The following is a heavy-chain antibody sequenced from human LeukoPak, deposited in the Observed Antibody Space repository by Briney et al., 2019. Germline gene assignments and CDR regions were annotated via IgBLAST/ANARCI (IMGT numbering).Heavy chain of an antibody. CDR2: ISSSSSTI. D-gene: IGHD4-17*01. CDR1: GFTFSSYS. Sequence: GGSLRLSCAASGFTFSSYSMNWVRQAPGKGLEWVSYISSSSSTIYYADSVKGRFTISRDNAKNSLYLQMNSLRAEDTAVYYCARSPGRVALATVTTKNWYFDLWGRGALVTVSS. J-gene: IGHJ2*01. CDR3: ARSPGRVALATVTTKNWYFDL. V-gene: IGHV3-48*01.